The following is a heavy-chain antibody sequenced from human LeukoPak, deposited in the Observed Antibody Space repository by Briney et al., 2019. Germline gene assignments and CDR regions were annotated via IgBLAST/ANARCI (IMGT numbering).Heavy chain of an antibody. CDR3: ARAYSSDSSYSIGYLDI. D-gene: IGHD6-6*01. V-gene: IGHV1-2*02. CDR1: GSRLSVDF. J-gene: IGHJ4*02. CDR2: INTKSGDT. Sequence: ASVKVSCKASGSRLSVDFIHWLRHAPGQGPEWLGWINTKSGDTDYGQQFRGRVNMIRDMATSTIYLELHSLRIDDTAFYYCARAYSSDSSYSIGYLDIWGQGSLVTVSS.